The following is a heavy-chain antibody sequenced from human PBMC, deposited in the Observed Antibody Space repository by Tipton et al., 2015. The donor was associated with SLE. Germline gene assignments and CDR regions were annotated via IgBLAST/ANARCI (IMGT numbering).Heavy chain of an antibody. CDR1: GGSISSNSYY. V-gene: IGHV4-39*07. CDR2: INHSGST. CDR3: ARALQNYFDY. J-gene: IGHJ4*02. Sequence: TLSLTCTVSGGSISSNSYYWGWIRQPPGKGLEWIGEINHSGSTNYNPSLKSRVTISVDTSKNQFSLKLSSVTAADTAVYYCARALQNYFDYWGQGTLVTVSS.